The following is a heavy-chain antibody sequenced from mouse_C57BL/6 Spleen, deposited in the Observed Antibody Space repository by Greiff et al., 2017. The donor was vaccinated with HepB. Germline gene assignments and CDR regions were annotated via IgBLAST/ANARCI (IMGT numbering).Heavy chain of an antibody. V-gene: IGHV1-82*01. CDR1: GYAFSSSW. J-gene: IGHJ1*03. D-gene: IGHD2-10*02. Sequence: QVQLQQSGPELVKPGASVKISCKASGYAFSSSWMNWVKQRPGKGLEWIGRIYPGDGDTNYNGKFKGKATLTADKSSSTAYMQLSSLTSEDSAVYFCARGGYGNSYWYFDVWGTGTTVTVSS. CDR2: IYPGDGDT. CDR3: ARGGYGNSYWYFDV.